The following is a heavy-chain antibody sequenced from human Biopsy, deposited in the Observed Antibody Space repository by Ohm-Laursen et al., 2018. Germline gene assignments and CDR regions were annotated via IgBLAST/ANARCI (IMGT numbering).Heavy chain of an antibody. J-gene: IGHJ3*02. Sequence: SLRLSCAASGFGMYAMHWVRQPPGRGLEWLAVIAYDGSNKYYAESVKGRFTISRDRSRDTVHLQMDSLRYEDTALYYCVKDKDFRDAFDIWGQGTMVTVSS. CDR2: IAYDGSNK. CDR1: GFGMYA. D-gene: IGHD2-15*01. CDR3: VKDKDFRDAFDI. V-gene: IGHV3-30*18.